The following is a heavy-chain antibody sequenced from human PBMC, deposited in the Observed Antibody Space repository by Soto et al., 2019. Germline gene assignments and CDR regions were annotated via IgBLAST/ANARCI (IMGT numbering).Heavy chain of an antibody. CDR1: GFTFSSYA. Sequence: EVQLLESGGGLVQPGGSLRLSCAASGFTFSSYAMSWVRQAPGKGLEWVSAISGSGGSTYYADSVKGRFTISRDNSKNTLYRQMNSLRADDTAVYYCANPPTPAVTTPYYYYGMDVWGQGTTVTVSS. D-gene: IGHD4-17*01. V-gene: IGHV3-23*01. CDR3: ANPPTPAVTTPYYYYGMDV. CDR2: ISGSGGST. J-gene: IGHJ6*02.